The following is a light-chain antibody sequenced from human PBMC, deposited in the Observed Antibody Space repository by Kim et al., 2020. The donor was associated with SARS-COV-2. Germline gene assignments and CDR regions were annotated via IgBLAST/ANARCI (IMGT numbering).Light chain of an antibody. CDR3: QQYNSYPYT. V-gene: IGKV1-5*01. Sequence: DIQMTQSPSNLSASVGDRVTITCRASQSLSSWLAWYQQKPGKAPKLLIYAASGLESGVPSRFSGSGSGTELTLTISSLQPDEFATYYCQQYNSYPYTFGQGTKLEIK. CDR1: QSLSSW. J-gene: IGKJ2*01. CDR2: AAS.